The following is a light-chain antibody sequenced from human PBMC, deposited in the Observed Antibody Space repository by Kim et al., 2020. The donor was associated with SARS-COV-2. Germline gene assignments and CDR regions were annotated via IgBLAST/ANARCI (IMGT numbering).Light chain of an antibody. CDR1: QGISSY. Sequence: ASTGDRVTITCRASQGISSYLAWYQQKPGKAPKLLIYAASTLQSGVPSRFSGSGSGTDFTLTISCLQSEDFATYYCQQYYSYLRTFGQGTKVDIK. V-gene: IGKV1-8*01. CDR3: QQYYSYLRT. CDR2: AAS. J-gene: IGKJ1*01.